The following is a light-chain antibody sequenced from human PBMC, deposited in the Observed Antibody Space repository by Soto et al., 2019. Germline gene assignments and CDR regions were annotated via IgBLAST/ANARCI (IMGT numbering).Light chain of an antibody. V-gene: IGLV2-14*01. Sequence: QSALTQPASVSASPGQSITISCTGTSSDVGGYKFVSWYQHHPGKAPKLMIYEVNNRPSGVSNRFSGSKSGNTASLTISGLQPEDEADYYCGSWDSSLSAYVFGTGTKVTVL. CDR2: EVN. CDR1: SSDVGGYKF. CDR3: GSWDSSLSAYV. J-gene: IGLJ1*01.